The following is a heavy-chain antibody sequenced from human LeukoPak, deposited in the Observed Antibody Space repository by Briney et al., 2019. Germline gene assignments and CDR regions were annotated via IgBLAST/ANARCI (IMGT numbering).Heavy chain of an antibody. Sequence: GSLRLSCAASGFTVSSNYMSWVRQAPGKGLEWVSVIYSGGSTYYADSVKGRFTISRDNSKNTLYLQMNSLRAEDTAVYYCARLYGSGSYIGPPDYWGQGTLVTVSS. D-gene: IGHD3-10*01. CDR3: ARLYGSGSYIGPPDY. CDR2: IYSGGST. J-gene: IGHJ4*02. CDR1: GFTVSSNY. V-gene: IGHV3-53*01.